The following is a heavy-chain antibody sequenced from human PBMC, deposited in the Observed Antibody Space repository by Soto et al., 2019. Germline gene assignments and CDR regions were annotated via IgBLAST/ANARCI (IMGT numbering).Heavy chain of an antibody. CDR1: GGTFSSYA. CDR2: IIPIFGTA. V-gene: IGHV1-69*01. D-gene: IGHD6-6*01. CDR3: ARDGARASSSSWAPYYYYYGMDV. Sequence: QVQLVQSGAEVKKPGSSVKVSCKASGGTFSSYAISWVRQAPGQGLEWMGGIIPIFGTANYAQKFQGRVTITADESTSTAYMELSSLRSEDTAAYYCARDGARASSSSWAPYYYYYGMDVWGQGTTVTVSS. J-gene: IGHJ6*02.